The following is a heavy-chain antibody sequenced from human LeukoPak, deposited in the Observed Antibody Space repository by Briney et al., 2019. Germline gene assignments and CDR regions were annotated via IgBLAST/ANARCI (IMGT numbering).Heavy chain of an antibody. V-gene: IGHV3-48*01. CDR2: ISSSSSTI. CDR1: GFTFSSYS. D-gene: IGHD3-10*01. CDR3: ARGRVITMVRGVLVY. J-gene: IGHJ4*02. Sequence: GGSLRLSCAASGFTFSSYSMNCVRQAPGKGLEWISYISSSSSTIYYADSVKGRFTISRDNAKNSLYLQMNSLRAEDTAVYYCARGRVITMVRGVLVYWGQGTLVTVSS.